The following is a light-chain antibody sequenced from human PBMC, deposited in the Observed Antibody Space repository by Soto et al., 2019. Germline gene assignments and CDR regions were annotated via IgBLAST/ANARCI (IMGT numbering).Light chain of an antibody. CDR3: QQYGSSQFT. CDR2: DTS. V-gene: IGKV3-20*01. J-gene: IGKJ3*01. CDR1: QSVNSNY. Sequence: EIVLMQSPGTLSLSPGEGATLSCRASQSVNSNYLAWYQQKPGQAPTVLIFDTSRRATGVPGRFSGSGSGTDFTLTISSLEPDDFAVYYCQQYGSSQFTFGPGTKVNIK.